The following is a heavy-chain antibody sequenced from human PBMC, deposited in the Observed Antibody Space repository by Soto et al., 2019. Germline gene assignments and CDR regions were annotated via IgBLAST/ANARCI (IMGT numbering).Heavy chain of an antibody. Sequence: QVQLQESGPGLVKPSETLSLTCTVSGGSISSYYWSWIRQPPGKGLEWIGYIYYSGRTNYNPSLKSRVTISVDTSKNQFSLKLSSVTAADTAVYYCARQAYGGPGAFDIWGQGTMVTVSS. CDR2: IYYSGRT. J-gene: IGHJ3*02. CDR3: ARQAYGGPGAFDI. D-gene: IGHD4-17*01. V-gene: IGHV4-59*08. CDR1: GGSISSYY.